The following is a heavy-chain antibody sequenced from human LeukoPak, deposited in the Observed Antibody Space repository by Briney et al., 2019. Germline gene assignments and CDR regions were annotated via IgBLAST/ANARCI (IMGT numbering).Heavy chain of an antibody. D-gene: IGHD3-10*01. V-gene: IGHV3-20*04. CDR3: ARYGLTYYYGAGSLDY. CDR1: GFTFDDYG. Sequence: GGSLRLSCAASGFTFDDYGMSWVRQAPGKGLEWVSGINWNGGSTGYADSVKGRFTISRDNAKNSLYLQMNSLRAEDTALYYCARYGLTYYYGAGSLDYWGQGTLVTVSS. J-gene: IGHJ4*02. CDR2: INWNGGST.